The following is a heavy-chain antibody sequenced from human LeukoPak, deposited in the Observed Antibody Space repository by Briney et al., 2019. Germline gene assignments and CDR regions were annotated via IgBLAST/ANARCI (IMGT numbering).Heavy chain of an antibody. V-gene: IGHV3-23*01. CDR1: GFTFSSYA. CDR3: AKESEATYYDFWSGPTSQYYYYGMDV. Sequence: GGSLRLSCAASGFTFSSYAMSWVRQAPGKGLEWVSAISGSGGSTYYADSVKGRFTISRDNSKNTLYLQMNSLRAEDTAVYYCAKESEATYYDFWSGPTSQYYYYGMDVWGQGTTVTVSS. CDR2: ISGSGGST. D-gene: IGHD3-3*01. J-gene: IGHJ6*02.